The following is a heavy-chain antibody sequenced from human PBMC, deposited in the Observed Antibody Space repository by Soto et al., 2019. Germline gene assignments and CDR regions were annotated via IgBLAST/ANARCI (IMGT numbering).Heavy chain of an antibody. CDR3: ARHGRVYNWNVYYYMDV. CDR1: GYSFTSYW. J-gene: IGHJ6*03. V-gene: IGHV5-51*01. D-gene: IGHD1-20*01. CDR2: IYPGDSDT. Sequence: EVQLVQSGAEVKKPGESLQISCKGSGYSFTSYWIGWVRQMPGKGLEWMGIIYPGDSDTRYSPSFQGQVTISADKSISTAYLQWSSLKASDTAMYYCARHGRVYNWNVYYYMDVWGKGTTVTVSS.